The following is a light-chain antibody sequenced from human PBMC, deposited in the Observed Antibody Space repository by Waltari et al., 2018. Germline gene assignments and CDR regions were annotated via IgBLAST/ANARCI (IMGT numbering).Light chain of an antibody. V-gene: IGLV1-47*01. CDR1: HANLGSNF. CDR2: RNN. J-gene: IGLJ1*01. CDR3: ASWDDSHYV. Sequence: QSVLTQPPSASGTPGQRVSISCSGSHANLGSNFLYWYQQFPGIAPKPLNHRNNHRPTGVPDRCAGSKVGTSASLAISGLRSEDDAVYYCASWDDSHYVFGTGTKVTVL.